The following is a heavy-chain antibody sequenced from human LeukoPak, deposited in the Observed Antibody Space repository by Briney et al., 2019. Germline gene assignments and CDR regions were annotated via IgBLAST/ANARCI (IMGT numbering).Heavy chain of an antibody. CDR1: GSSFTSYW. CDR2: IYPGDSDT. CDR3: ARGGRGNWNSLTPSLSDP. Sequence: GESLQISCKGSGSSFTSYWIGWVRPMPGKGLGWMGIIYPGDSDTRDSPSFQGQVTISAGKSISPAYLQWSSLKASDTAMYYCARGGRGNWNSLTPSLSDPWGQGTLVTVSS. D-gene: IGHD1-7*01. J-gene: IGHJ5*02. V-gene: IGHV5-51*01.